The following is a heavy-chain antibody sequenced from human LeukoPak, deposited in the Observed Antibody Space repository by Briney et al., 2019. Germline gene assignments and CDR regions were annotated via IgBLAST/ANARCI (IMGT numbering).Heavy chain of an antibody. CDR2: ISYDGSNK. Sequence: PGGSLRLSCAASGFTFSSYGMHWVRQAPGKGLEWVAVISYDGSNKYYADSVKGRFTISRDNSKNTLYLQMNSLRAEDTAVYYCARALGYCSSTSCYAVNYFDYWGQGTLVTVSS. CDR1: GFTFSSYG. D-gene: IGHD2-2*01. J-gene: IGHJ4*02. CDR3: ARALGYCSSTSCYAVNYFDY. V-gene: IGHV3-30*03.